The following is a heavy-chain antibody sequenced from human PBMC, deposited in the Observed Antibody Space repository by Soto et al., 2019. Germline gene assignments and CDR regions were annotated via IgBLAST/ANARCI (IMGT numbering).Heavy chain of an antibody. J-gene: IGHJ5*02. CDR2: INPGSGGT. CDR1: GYTFTAYF. Sequence: ASVKVSCKASGYTFTAYFTHWVRQAPGQGLEWMGWINPGSGGTNYAQKFQGRVTMTRDTSISTAYMELSSLTSDDTAVYYCARGVGSSWFDPWGQGTLVTVSS. CDR3: ARGVGSSWFDP. D-gene: IGHD6-25*01. V-gene: IGHV1-2*02.